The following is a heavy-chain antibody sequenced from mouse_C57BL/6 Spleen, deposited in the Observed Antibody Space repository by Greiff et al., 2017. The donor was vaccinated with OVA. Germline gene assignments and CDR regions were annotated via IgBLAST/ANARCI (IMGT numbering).Heavy chain of an antibody. V-gene: IGHV1-42*01. D-gene: IGHD4-1*01. CDR2: INPSTGGT. CDR1: GYSFTGYY. Sequence: VQLQQSGPELVKPGASVKISCKASGYSFTGYYMNWVKQSPEKSLEWIGEINPSTGGTTYNQKFKAKATLTVDKSSSTAYMQLKSLTSEDSAVYYCARLKLGRWYFDGWGTGTTVTVSS. J-gene: IGHJ1*03. CDR3: ARLKLGRWYFDG.